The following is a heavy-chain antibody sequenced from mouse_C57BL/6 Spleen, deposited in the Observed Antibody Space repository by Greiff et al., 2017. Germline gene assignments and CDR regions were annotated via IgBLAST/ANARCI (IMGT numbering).Heavy chain of an antibody. CDR3: ARRGGLYYDGAMDY. Sequence: DVKLVESGGGLVQPGGSLKLSCAASGFTFSDYYMYWVRQTPEKRLEWVAYISNGGGSTYYPDTVQGRFTISRDNAKNTLYLQMSRLSSEDTAMYYCARRGGLYYDGAMDYWGQGTSVTVSS. CDR1: GFTFSDYY. J-gene: IGHJ4*01. V-gene: IGHV5-12*01. D-gene: IGHD1-1*01. CDR2: ISNGGGST.